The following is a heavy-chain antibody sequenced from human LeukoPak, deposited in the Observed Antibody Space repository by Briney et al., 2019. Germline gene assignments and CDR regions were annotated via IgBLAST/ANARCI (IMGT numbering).Heavy chain of an antibody. J-gene: IGHJ4*02. Sequence: SETLSLTCAVYGGSFSGYYWSWIRQPPGKGLEWIGEINHSGSTNYNPSLTSRVTISVDTSKNQFSLKLSSVTAADTAVYYCARIKRWYYYDSSGYYSRGYFDYWGQGTLVTVSS. CDR2: INHSGST. CDR1: GGSFSGYY. CDR3: ARIKRWYYYDSSGYYSRGYFDY. D-gene: IGHD3-22*01. V-gene: IGHV4-34*01.